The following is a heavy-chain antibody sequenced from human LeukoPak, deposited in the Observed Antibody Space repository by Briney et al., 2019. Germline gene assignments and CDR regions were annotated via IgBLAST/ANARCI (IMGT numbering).Heavy chain of an antibody. Sequence: GGSLRLSCAASAFTFTTYAMGWVRQSPGKGLEWVSSISGGGGGTYYAEFVKGRFTISRDNSKNTLYLQMNSLRAEDTAVYYCSKFYDILTGYFDHWGQGTLVTVSS. D-gene: IGHD3-9*01. CDR3: SKFYDILTGYFDH. V-gene: IGHV3-23*01. CDR2: ISGGGGGT. J-gene: IGHJ4*02. CDR1: AFTFTTYA.